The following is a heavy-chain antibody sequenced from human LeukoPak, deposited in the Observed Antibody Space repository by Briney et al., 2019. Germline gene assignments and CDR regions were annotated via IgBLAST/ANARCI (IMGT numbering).Heavy chain of an antibody. J-gene: IGHJ4*02. V-gene: IGHV4-59*12. CDR3: ARAGFSLAPHRGTPFDY. D-gene: IGHD6-6*01. Sequence: PSETLSLTCTVSGGSITSYYWTWIRQPPGKGLEWIGSIYYSGSTNYNPSLKSRVTISVDTSKNQFSLKLSSVTAADTAVYYCARAGFSLAPHRGTPFDYWGQGTLVTVSS. CDR2: IYYSGST. CDR1: GGSITSYY.